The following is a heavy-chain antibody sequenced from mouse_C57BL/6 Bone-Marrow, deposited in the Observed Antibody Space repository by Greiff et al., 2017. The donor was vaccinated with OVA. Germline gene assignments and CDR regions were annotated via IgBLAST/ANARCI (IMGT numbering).Heavy chain of an antibody. CDR1: GYTFTSYW. V-gene: IGHV1-64*01. CDR2: IHPNSGST. Sequence: QVQLKQPGAELVKPGASVKLSCKASGYTFTSYWMHWVKQRPGQGLEWIGMIHPNSGSTNYNEKFKSKATLTVDKSSSTAYMQLSSLTSEDSAVYYCARFEISGPWFAYWGQGTLVTVSA. J-gene: IGHJ3*01. CDR3: ARFEISGPWFAY.